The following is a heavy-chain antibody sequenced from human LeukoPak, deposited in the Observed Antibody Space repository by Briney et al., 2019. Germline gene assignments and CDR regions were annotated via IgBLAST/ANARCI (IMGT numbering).Heavy chain of an antibody. J-gene: IGHJ4*02. CDR1: GYSFTSYH. D-gene: IGHD3-22*01. CDR2: IDPSVGST. CDR3: ARERYDSSGDYYFAY. Sequence: GASVKVSCEASGYSFTSYHMHWVRQDPGQGLEWMGIIDPSVGSTSYARKFQGRVTMTRDTSTSTVYMELSSLRSEDTAVYYCARERYDSSGDYYFAYWGQGTLVTVSS. V-gene: IGHV1-46*01.